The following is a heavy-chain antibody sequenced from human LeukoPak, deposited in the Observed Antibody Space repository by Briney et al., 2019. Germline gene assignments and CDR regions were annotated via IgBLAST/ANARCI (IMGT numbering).Heavy chain of an antibody. J-gene: IGHJ5*02. CDR3: ARAGGGGSYYPWFDP. Sequence: SETLSLTCTVSGGSISSGNYYWSWIRQPPGTGLEWIGYIYYSGSTYYNPSLKSRVTISVDTSKNQFSLKLSSVTAADTAVYYCARAGGGGSYYPWFDPWGQGILVTVSS. CDR2: IYYSGST. V-gene: IGHV4-30-4*08. CDR1: GGSISSGNYY. D-gene: IGHD1-26*01.